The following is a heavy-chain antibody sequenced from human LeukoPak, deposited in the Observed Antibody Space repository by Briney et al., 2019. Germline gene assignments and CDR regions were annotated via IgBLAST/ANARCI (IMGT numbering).Heavy chain of an antibody. Sequence: PGGSLRLSCAASGFTFSTYYMTWVRQPPGKGLEWVSSIFPSGGEIHYADSVRGRFTISRDNSKSTLSLQMNSLRAEDTAIYYCATYRQVLLPFESWGQGTLVTVSS. D-gene: IGHD2-8*02. J-gene: IGHJ4*02. CDR2: IFPSGGEI. V-gene: IGHV3-23*01. CDR1: GFTFSTYY. CDR3: ATYRQVLLPFES.